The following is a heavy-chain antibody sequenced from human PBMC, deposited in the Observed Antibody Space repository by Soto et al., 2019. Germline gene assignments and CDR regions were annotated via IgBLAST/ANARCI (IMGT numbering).Heavy chain of an antibody. CDR1: GGTFNTYA. CDR2: ISSMFGAA. D-gene: IGHD3-10*01. J-gene: IGHJ4*02. Sequence: QVQLVQSGAEMKKPGSSVKVSCQSSGGTFNTYAMNWVRQAPGQGPEWMGDISSMFGAANYAPKFQGRVTMTADESTGTSYMQLSSLTSDDTALYFCAREVQVHTPAFVYWGQGTLVTVSS. V-gene: IGHV1-69*19. CDR3: AREVQVHTPAFVY.